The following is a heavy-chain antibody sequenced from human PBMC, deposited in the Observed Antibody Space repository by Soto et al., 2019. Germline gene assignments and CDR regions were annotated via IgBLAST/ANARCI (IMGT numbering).Heavy chain of an antibody. V-gene: IGHV3-33*01. Sequence: GGSLRLSCAASGFTFSNYGMHWVRHAPGKGLEWVAIIWHDGNNKYYADSARGRFIISRDNSKNRLYLQMNSLRAEDTAVYYCASDLVGASDSYGLDVWGQGTPVTVSS. D-gene: IGHD1-26*01. CDR2: IWHDGNNK. CDR1: GFTFSNYG. CDR3: ASDLVGASDSYGLDV. J-gene: IGHJ6*02.